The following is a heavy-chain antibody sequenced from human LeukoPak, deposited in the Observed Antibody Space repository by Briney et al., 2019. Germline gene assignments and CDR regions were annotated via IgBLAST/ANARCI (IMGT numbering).Heavy chain of an antibody. V-gene: IGHV1-2*02. CDR2: IDPNSGAT. D-gene: IGHD2-15*01. CDR1: GYSFIGYY. CDR3: ARSLGHRSGGNCY. J-gene: IGHJ4*02. Sequence: ASVKVSCKASGYSFIGYYIYWVRQAPGQGPEWMGWIDPNSGATNYAQKFQGRVSVSRGTSLTTVYMELSRLTSDDTAIYYCARSLGHRSGGNCYWGQGTLVTVSS.